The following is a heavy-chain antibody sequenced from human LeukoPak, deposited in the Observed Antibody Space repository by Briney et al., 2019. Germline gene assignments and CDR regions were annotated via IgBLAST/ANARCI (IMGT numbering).Heavy chain of an antibody. CDR3: ARAPYYDILTGQYYYYGMDV. CDR1: GGSISSGSYY. D-gene: IGHD3-9*01. Sequence: SQTLSLTCTVSGGSISSGSYYWSWIRQPAGKGLEWIGRIYTSGSTNYNPSLKSRVTISVDTSKNQFSLKLSSVTAADTAVYYCARAPYYDILTGQYYYYGMDVWAKGPRSPSP. V-gene: IGHV4-61*02. J-gene: IGHJ6*02. CDR2: IYTSGST.